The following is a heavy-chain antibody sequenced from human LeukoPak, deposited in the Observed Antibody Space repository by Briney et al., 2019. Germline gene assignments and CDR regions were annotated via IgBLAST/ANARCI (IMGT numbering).Heavy chain of an antibody. V-gene: IGHV3-20*04. CDR2: INWNGGDT. J-gene: IGHJ2*01. D-gene: IGHD2-21*02. Sequence: GGSLRLSCAASGFTFYDYGMSWVRQAPGKGLEWVSGINWNGGDTDYADSVKGRFTISRDNAKNSLYLQMNSLRAEDTALYYCARNNGGDSAGWYLDLWGRGTLVTVSS. CDR3: ARNNGGDSAGWYLDL. CDR1: GFTFYDYG.